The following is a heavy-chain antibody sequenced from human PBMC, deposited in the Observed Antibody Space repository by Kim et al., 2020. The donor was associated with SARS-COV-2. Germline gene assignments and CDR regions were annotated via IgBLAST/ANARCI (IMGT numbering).Heavy chain of an antibody. D-gene: IGHD5-12*01. J-gene: IGHJ4*02. CDR2: INHSGST. CDR3: ARVRRSGYGPFGY. CDR1: GGSFSGYY. Sequence: SETLSLTCAVYGGSFSGYYWSWIRQPPGKGLEWIGEINHSGSTNYNPSLKSRVTISVDTSKNQFSLKLSSVTAADTAVYYCARVRRSGYGPFGYWGQGTLVTVSS. V-gene: IGHV4-34*01.